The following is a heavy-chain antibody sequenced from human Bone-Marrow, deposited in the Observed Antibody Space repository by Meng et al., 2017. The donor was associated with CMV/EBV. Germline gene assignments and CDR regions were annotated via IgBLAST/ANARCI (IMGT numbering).Heavy chain of an antibody. CDR1: GGTFSSYA. D-gene: IGHD2-15*01. Sequence: SVKVSCKASGGTFSSYAISWVRQAPGQGLEWMGGIIPIFGTANYAQKLQGRVTMTTDTSTSTAYMELRSLRSDDTAVYYCARVPRSPSGDYGMDVWGQGTTVTVSS. J-gene: IGHJ6*02. CDR2: IIPIFGTA. V-gene: IGHV1-69*05. CDR3: ARVPRSPSGDYGMDV.